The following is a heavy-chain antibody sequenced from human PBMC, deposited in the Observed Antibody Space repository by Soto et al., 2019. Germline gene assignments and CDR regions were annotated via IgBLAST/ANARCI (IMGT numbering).Heavy chain of an antibody. V-gene: IGHV1-18*01. Sequence: QVQLVQSGAEVKKPGASVKVSCKASGYTFTSYGISWVRQAPGQGLEWMGWISAYNGNTNYAQKLQGRVTMTTDIYTSTAYMELRSLRYDDTAVYYCSRDREDGDYVSPPPHLIDFDYWGQGTLVTVSS. CDR1: GYTFTSYG. CDR3: SRDREDGDYVSPPPHLIDFDY. J-gene: IGHJ4*02. D-gene: IGHD4-17*01. CDR2: ISAYNGNT.